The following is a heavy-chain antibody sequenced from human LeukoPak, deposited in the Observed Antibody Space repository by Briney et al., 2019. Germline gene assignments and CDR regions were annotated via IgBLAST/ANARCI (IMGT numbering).Heavy chain of an antibody. CDR2: IYYSGST. CDR1: GGSIRSYY. CDR3: ARGGDPQVGYYYDSSGPWAFDI. D-gene: IGHD3-22*01. Sequence: SETLGLTCTVSGGSIRSYYWNWVRQPPGKGLEWIGYIYYSGSTHYSPSLKSRVTISVDTSKNQFSLKLSSVTAADTAVYYCARGGDPQVGYYYDSSGPWAFDIWGQGTMVTVSS. V-gene: IGHV4-59*12. J-gene: IGHJ3*02.